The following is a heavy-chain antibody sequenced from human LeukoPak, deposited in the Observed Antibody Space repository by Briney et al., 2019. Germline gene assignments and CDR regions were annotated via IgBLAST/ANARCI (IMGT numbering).Heavy chain of an antibody. CDR3: ARAPLTGTTIGWFDP. CDR2: ISAYNGNT. Sequence: ISAYNGNTNYAQKLQGRVTMTTDTSTSTAYMELRSLRSDDTAVYYCARAPLTGTTIGWFDPWGQGTLVTVSS. J-gene: IGHJ5*02. V-gene: IGHV1-18*01. D-gene: IGHD1-7*01.